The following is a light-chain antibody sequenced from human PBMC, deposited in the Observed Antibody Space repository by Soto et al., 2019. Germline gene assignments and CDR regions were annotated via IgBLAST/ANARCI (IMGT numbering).Light chain of an antibody. J-gene: IGKJ1*01. CDR1: QSVSSSY. CDR3: QQYAGSRT. CDR2: GAS. Sequence: EIVSTQSPGTLSLSPGERATLSCRASQSVSSSYLAWYQQKPGQAPRLLIYGASSRATGIPDRFSGSGSGTDFTLTISRLEPEDFAVYYCQQYAGSRTFGQGTKVDIK. V-gene: IGKV3-20*01.